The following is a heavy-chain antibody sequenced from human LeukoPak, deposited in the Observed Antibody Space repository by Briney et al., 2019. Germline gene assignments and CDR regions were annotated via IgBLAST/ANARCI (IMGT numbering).Heavy chain of an antibody. CDR1: GFTFNTYG. CDR3: AKDSAFYYIDV. D-gene: IGHD3-10*01. Sequence: GGSLRLSCAASGFTFNTYGMHWVRQAPGKGLEWVAFIRYNGNNQYYADSVKGRFTISRDNSKNTLYLQMNSLKGDDTAVYYCAKDSAFYYIDVWGKGTTVIISS. J-gene: IGHJ6*03. V-gene: IGHV3-30*02. CDR2: IRYNGNNQ.